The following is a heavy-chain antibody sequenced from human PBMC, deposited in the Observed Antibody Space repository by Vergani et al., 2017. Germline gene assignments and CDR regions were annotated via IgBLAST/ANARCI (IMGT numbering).Heavy chain of an antibody. CDR2: IYYSGST. J-gene: IGHJ4*02. Sequence: QVQLQESGPGLVKPSETLSLTCTVSGGSISSYYWSWIRQHPGKGLEWIGYIYYSGSTNYNPSLKRRVTISVDTSKNQFSLKLSSVTAADTAVYYCARAYGDYTPHFDYWGQGTLVTVSS. CDR3: ARAYGDYTPHFDY. CDR1: GGSISSYY. V-gene: IGHV4-59*01. D-gene: IGHD4-17*01.